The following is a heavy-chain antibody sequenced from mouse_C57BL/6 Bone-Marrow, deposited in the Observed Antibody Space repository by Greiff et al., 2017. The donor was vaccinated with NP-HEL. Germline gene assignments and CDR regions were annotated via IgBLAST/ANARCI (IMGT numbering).Heavy chain of an antibody. J-gene: IGHJ3*01. V-gene: IGHV3-6*01. CDR3: AREGFAY. CDR2: ISYDGSN. CDR1: GYFITSGYY. Sequence: EVKLMESGPGLVKPSQSLSLTCSVTGYFITSGYYWNWIRQFPGNKLEWMGYISYDGSNNYNPSLKNRISITRDTSKNQFFLKLNSVTTEDTATYYCAREGFAYWGQGTLVTVSA.